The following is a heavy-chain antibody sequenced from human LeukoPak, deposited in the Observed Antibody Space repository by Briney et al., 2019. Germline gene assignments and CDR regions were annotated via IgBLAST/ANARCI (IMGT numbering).Heavy chain of an antibody. J-gene: IGHJ5*02. Sequence: PSETLSLTCTVSGGSLSFYYWNWIRLPPGKGLEWIGYIYNRATTNYNPSLQSRVTISEDTQNQVSLKLGSVTAADTAVYYCTRGWGFHAHPLYPWGQGALVTVSS. CDR3: TRGWGFHAHPLYP. V-gene: IGHV4-59*01. CDR2: IYNRATT. D-gene: IGHD3-16*01. CDR1: GGSLSFYY.